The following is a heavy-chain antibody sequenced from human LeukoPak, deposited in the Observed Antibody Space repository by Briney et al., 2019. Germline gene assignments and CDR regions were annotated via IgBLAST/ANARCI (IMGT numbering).Heavy chain of an antibody. CDR3: ARGSGFYYGMDV. CDR2: IIPISGTA. D-gene: IGHD3-22*01. CDR1: GGTFSSYA. J-gene: IGHJ6*02. V-gene: IGHV1-69*13. Sequence: SVKVSCKASGGTFSSYAISWVRQAPGQGLEWMGGIIPISGTANYAQKFQGRVTITADESTSTAYMELSSLRSEDTAVYYCARGSGFYYGMDVWGQGTTVTVSS.